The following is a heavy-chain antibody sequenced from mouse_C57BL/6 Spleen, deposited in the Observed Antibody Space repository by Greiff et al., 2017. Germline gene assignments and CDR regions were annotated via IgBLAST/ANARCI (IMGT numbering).Heavy chain of an antibody. Sequence: QVQLQQPGAELVKPGASVKLSCKASGYTFTSYWMQWVKQRPGQGLEWIGEIDPNDSNTNYNQKFKGKATLTVDTSSSTAYMQLSSLTSENSAVYYCARDIYGSSYDYWGQGTTLTVSS. CDR3: ARDIYGSSYDY. D-gene: IGHD1-1*01. J-gene: IGHJ2*01. CDR1: GYTFTSYW. CDR2: IDPNDSNT. V-gene: IGHV1-50*01.